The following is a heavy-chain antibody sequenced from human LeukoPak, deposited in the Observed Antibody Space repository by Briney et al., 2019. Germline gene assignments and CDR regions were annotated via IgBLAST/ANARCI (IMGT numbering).Heavy chain of an antibody. CDR3: ARDDYDFWSAYYLY. Sequence: PSETLSLTCTVSGGSISSSSYYWGWIRQPPGKGLEWIGEINHSGSTNYNPSLKSRVTISVDTSKNQFSLKLSSVTAADTAVYYCARDDYDFWSAYYLYWGQGTLVTVSS. V-gene: IGHV4-39*07. CDR2: INHSGST. J-gene: IGHJ4*01. D-gene: IGHD3-3*01. CDR1: GGSISSSSYY.